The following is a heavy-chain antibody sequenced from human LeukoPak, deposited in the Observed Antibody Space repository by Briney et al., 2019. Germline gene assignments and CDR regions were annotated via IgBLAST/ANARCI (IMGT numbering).Heavy chain of an antibody. CDR2: IYYSGST. D-gene: IGHD3-16*02. CDR3: ARLGDYDYVWGSYRYTFDY. Sequence: SETLPLTCTVSGGSISSSSYYWGWIRQPPGKGLEWIGSIYYSGSTYYNPSLKSRVTISVDTSKNQFSLKLSSVTAADTAVYYCARLGDYDYVWGSYRYTFDYWGQGTLVTVSS. J-gene: IGHJ4*02. V-gene: IGHV4-39*01. CDR1: GGSISSSSYY.